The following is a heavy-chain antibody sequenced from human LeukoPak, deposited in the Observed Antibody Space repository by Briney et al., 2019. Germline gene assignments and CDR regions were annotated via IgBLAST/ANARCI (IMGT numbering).Heavy chain of an antibody. Sequence: VASVKVSCKASGYTFTSYGISWVRQAPGQGLEWMGWISAYNGNTNYAQKLQGRVTMTTDTSTSTAYMELRSLRSDDTAVYYCARGEIIDSSGWSGRWYYYYYMDVWGKGTTVTVSS. CDR1: GYTFTSYG. CDR2: ISAYNGNT. CDR3: ARGEIIDSSGWSGRWYYYYYMDV. V-gene: IGHV1-18*01. D-gene: IGHD6-19*01. J-gene: IGHJ6*03.